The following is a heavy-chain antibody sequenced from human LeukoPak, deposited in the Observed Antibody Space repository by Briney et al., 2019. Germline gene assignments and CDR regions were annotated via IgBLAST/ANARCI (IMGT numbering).Heavy chain of an antibody. Sequence: SETLSLTCTVSGDSISSGRYYWSWVRQPDGKELEWIGRIYTSGKTDYNPYTPSLKSRVTVSLDTSKNQLSLFLTSVTAADTAMYYCARSFSGSYYFEYWGQGTLVTVSS. V-gene: IGHV4-61*02. J-gene: IGHJ4*02. CDR2: IYTSGKT. CDR3: ARSFSGSYYFEY. D-gene: IGHD1-26*01. CDR1: GDSISSGRYY.